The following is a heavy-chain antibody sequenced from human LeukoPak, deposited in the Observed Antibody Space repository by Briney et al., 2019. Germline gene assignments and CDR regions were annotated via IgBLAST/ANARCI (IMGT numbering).Heavy chain of an antibody. V-gene: IGHV3-21*01. CDR1: GFTFSSYS. J-gene: IGHJ4*02. CDR2: ISSSSSYI. D-gene: IGHD2-2*01. CDR3: ATGPYCRSTSCYPGY. Sequence: GGSLRLSCAASGFTFSSYSMNWVRQAPGKGLEWVSSISSSSSYIYYADSVKGRFTISRDNAKNSLYLQMNSLRAEGTAVYYCATGPYCRSTSCYPGYWGQGTLVTVSS.